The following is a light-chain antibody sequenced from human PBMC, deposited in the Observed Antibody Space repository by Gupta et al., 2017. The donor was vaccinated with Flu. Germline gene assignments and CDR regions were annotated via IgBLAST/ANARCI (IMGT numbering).Light chain of an antibody. CDR3: QVWDSSTDHLV. CDR1: NIGSKS. V-gene: IGLV3-21*02. Sequence: SYVLTQAPSVSVAPGQTARITCGGNNIGSKSVHWYQQKPGQAPVLVVYDDSDGPSGIPERFSGANSGNTAALTITRVEAGDEADYYCQVWDSSTDHLVFGGGTKLTVL. CDR2: DDS. J-gene: IGLJ2*01.